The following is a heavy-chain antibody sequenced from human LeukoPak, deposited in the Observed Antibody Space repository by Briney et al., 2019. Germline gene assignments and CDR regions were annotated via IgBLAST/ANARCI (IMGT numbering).Heavy chain of an antibody. D-gene: IGHD3-22*01. J-gene: IGHJ4*02. Sequence: ASVKVSCKASGYTFTTYPINWVRQAPGQGLEWMGWISAYNGNTNYAQKLQGRVTMTTDTSTSTAYMELRSLRSDDTAVYYCARDGSRYYDSSGYYYDDYWGQGTLVTVSS. V-gene: IGHV1-18*01. CDR3: ARDGSRYYDSSGYYYDDY. CDR2: ISAYNGNT. CDR1: GYTFTTYP.